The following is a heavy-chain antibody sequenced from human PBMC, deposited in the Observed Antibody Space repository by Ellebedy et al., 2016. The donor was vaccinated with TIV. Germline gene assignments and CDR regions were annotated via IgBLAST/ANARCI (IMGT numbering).Heavy chain of an antibody. V-gene: IGHV1-69*04. CDR1: GGTFSSYA. CDR3: ARGSAEGRAFDY. J-gene: IGHJ4*02. D-gene: IGHD3-10*01. Sequence: AASVKVSCKASGGTFSSYAISWVRQAPGQGLEWMGRIIPILGIANYAQKFQGRVTITADKSTSTAYMELSSLTSEDTALYYCARGSAEGRAFDYWGQGTLVTVSS. CDR2: IIPILGIA.